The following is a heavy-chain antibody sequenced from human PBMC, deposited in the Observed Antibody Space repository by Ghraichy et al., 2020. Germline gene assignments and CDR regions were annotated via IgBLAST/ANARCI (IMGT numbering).Heavy chain of an antibody. V-gene: IGHV3-7*03. Sequence: GGSLRLSCAASGFNFTASWMNWVRKAPGKGLEWVAGIKQDGSEKYHVDSVKGRFTISRDNAKNSLYLQMNSLRVEDTVVYYCARDRAYKSFDYWGQGILVSVSS. J-gene: IGHJ4*02. CDR1: GFNFTASW. D-gene: IGHD5-24*01. CDR3: ARDRAYKSFDY. CDR2: IKQDGSEK.